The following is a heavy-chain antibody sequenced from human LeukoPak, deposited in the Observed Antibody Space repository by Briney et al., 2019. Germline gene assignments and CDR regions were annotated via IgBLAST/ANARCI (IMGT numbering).Heavy chain of an antibody. Sequence: GGSLRLSCAASGFTFSNAWMSWVRQAPGKGLEWVSAISGSGGSTYYADSVKGRFTISRDNSKNTLYLQMNSLRAEDTAVYYCAKDREVRGVTYFDYWGQGTLVTVSS. CDR1: GFTFSNAW. CDR2: ISGSGGST. CDR3: AKDREVRGVTYFDY. J-gene: IGHJ4*02. D-gene: IGHD3-10*01. V-gene: IGHV3-23*01.